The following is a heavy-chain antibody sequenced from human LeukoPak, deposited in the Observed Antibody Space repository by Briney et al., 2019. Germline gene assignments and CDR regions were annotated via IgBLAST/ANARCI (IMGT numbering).Heavy chain of an antibody. CDR2: ISYSGST. CDR1: GGSISSGTYY. V-gene: IGHV4-39*01. CDR3: ARYWFDP. Sequence: PSETLSLTCTVSGGSISSGTYYWGWIRQPPGKGLEWIGSISYSGSTYYNPSLKSRVTISVDMSKNQFSLKLSSVTAADTAVYYCARYWFDPWGQGTLVTVSS. J-gene: IGHJ5*02.